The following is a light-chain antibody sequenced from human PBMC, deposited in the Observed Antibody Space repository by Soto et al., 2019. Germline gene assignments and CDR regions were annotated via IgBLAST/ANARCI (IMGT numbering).Light chain of an antibody. Sequence: EIVLTQSPGTLSLSPGERATLSCRASQSVSNYLAWYQRKPGQAPRLLIYGASSRATGIPDRFSGSGSGTDFTLTIRRLEPEDFAVYYCHQYGLSPQSFGQGTKVEIK. CDR2: GAS. CDR1: QSVSNY. J-gene: IGKJ1*01. CDR3: HQYGLSPQS. V-gene: IGKV3-20*01.